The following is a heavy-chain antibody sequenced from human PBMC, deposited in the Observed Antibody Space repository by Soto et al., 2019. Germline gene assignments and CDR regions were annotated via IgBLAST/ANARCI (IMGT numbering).Heavy chain of an antibody. CDR2: ISYDGTNK. D-gene: IGHD7-27*01. V-gene: IGHV3-30-3*01. J-gene: IGHJ4*02. Sequence: GGSLRLSCAASGFSFSISPMHWVRQAPGKGPEWVALISYDGTNKFYADSVKGRFTISRDNSKSTLYLQVDSLRPEDAAVYYCARDPKTSGGQHWAFNYFDSWGQGTLVTVSS. CDR3: ARDPKTSGGQHWAFNYFDS. CDR1: GFSFSISP.